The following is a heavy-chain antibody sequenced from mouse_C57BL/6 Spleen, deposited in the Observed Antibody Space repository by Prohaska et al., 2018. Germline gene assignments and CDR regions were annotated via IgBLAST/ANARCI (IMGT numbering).Heavy chain of an antibody. CDR3: ARWFYYGSSYNWYFDV. D-gene: IGHD1-1*01. Sequence: HGKSLEWIGDINPNNGGTSYNQKFKGKATLTVDKSSSTAYMELRSLTSEDSAVYYCARWFYYGSSYNWYFDVWGTGTTVTVSS. V-gene: IGHV1-26*01. CDR2: INPNNGGT. J-gene: IGHJ1*03.